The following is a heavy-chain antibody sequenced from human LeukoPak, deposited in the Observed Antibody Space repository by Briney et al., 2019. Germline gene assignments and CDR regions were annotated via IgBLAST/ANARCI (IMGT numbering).Heavy chain of an antibody. CDR2: SSGSGGST. D-gene: IGHD3-22*01. J-gene: IGHJ4*02. CDR3: AKATRIITMIVVVIPYYFDY. Sequence: GGSLRLSCAASGFTFSSYAMSWVRQAPGKGLEWVSASSGSGGSTYYADSVKGRFTISRDNSKNTLYLQMNSLRAEDTAVYYCAKATRIITMIVVVIPYYFDYWGQGTLVTVSS. V-gene: IGHV3-23*01. CDR1: GFTFSSYA.